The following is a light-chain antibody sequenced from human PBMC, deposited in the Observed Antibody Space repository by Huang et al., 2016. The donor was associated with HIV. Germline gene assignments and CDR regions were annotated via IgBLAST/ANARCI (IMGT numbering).Light chain of an antibody. CDR3: QQYNNWPPWT. V-gene: IGKV3-15*01. Sequence: EIVMTQSPGTLSVFPGGRVTLSCRASQSVYTNLAWYQQKRGQAPRLLIYGASTRATGSRARFRCSGSGTEFTLTISSLQSEDFAIYYCQQYNNWPPWTFGQGTEVEIK. CDR1: QSVYTN. J-gene: IGKJ1*01. CDR2: GAS.